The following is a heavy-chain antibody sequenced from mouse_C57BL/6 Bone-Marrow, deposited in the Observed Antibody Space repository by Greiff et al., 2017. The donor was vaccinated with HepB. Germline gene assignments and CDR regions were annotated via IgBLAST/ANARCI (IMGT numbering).Heavy chain of an antibody. J-gene: IGHJ2*01. CDR3: ARPLYDGYSFDY. V-gene: IGHV5-6*01. D-gene: IGHD2-3*01. CDR1: GFTFSSYG. Sequence: EVQRVESGGDLVKPGGSLKLSCAASGFTFSSYGMSWVRQTPDKRLEWVATISSGGSYTYYPDSVKGRFTISRDNAKNTLYLQMSSLKSEDTAMYYCARPLYDGYSFDYWGQGTTLTVSS. CDR2: ISSGGSYT.